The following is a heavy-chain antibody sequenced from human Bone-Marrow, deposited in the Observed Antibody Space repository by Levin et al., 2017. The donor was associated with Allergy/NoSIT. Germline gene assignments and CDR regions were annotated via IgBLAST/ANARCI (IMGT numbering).Heavy chain of an antibody. Sequence: GESLKISCVTSGFKFDMFWMMWVRQAPGKGLEWVANIQHDGSEKYYADSVKGRFSISRDNTRNTLYLQMNSLRAEDSALYFCANTRADRGYWGRGTLVTVSS. CDR2: IQHDGSEK. D-gene: IGHD2-15*01. CDR1: GFKFDMFW. V-gene: IGHV3-7*01. CDR3: ANTRADRGY. J-gene: IGHJ4*02.